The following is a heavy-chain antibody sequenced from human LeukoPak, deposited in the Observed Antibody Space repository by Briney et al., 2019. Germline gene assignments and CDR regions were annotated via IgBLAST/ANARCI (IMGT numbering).Heavy chain of an antibody. CDR1: GFSFRRYA. D-gene: IGHD6-13*01. Sequence: GGSLRLSCAASGFSFRRYAMNWVRQAPGKGLEWVAYVNAESTDILYADSVRGRFTISRDNAKNSLYLQMNSQRAEDRGVYYCARDTFEPLVIDFWGQGTLVTVSS. J-gene: IGHJ4*02. CDR2: VNAESTDI. V-gene: IGHV3-21*05. CDR3: ARDTFEPLVIDF.